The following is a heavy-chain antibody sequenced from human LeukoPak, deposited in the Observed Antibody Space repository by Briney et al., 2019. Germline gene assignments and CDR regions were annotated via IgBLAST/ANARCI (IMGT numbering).Heavy chain of an antibody. CDR1: GFTVSSNY. J-gene: IGHJ5*02. CDR3: ARDRGNNWFDR. V-gene: IGHV3-53*01. Sequence: PGGSLRLFCAASGFTVSSNYMSWVRQAPGKGLEWISDIYSGGSTYYADSVKGRFTISRDNSKNTLYLQMNSLRAEDTAVYYCARDRGNNWFDRWGQGTLVIVS. CDR2: IYSGGST.